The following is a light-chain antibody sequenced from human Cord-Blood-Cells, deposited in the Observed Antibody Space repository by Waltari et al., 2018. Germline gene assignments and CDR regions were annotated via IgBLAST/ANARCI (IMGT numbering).Light chain of an antibody. V-gene: IGLV2-14*01. CDR2: DVS. Sequence: QSALTQPASVSGSPGQSLTISCTGTSSDVGGYNYLSWYQQHPGKAPKLMIYDVSKRPSGVSNRFSGSKSGNTASLTISGLQAEDEADYYCSSYTSSSTLVFGGGTKLTVL. CDR1: SSDVGGYNY. CDR3: SSYTSSSTLV. J-gene: IGLJ2*01.